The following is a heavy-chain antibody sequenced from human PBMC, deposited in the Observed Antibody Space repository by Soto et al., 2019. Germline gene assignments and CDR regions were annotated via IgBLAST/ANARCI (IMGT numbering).Heavy chain of an antibody. V-gene: IGHV1-8*01. Sequence: ASVKVSCKASGYTFTNYDIYWVRQATGQGLEWMGWMNPSTGNSGYAQKFQGRVTMTSDTSISTAHMELSSLRSEDTAVYYCARRAETNGWNGFGADKYYFDFWGQGTLVTVSS. CDR2: MNPSTGNS. CDR3: ARRAETNGWNGFGADKYYFDF. D-gene: IGHD1-1*01. CDR1: GYTFTNYD. J-gene: IGHJ4*02.